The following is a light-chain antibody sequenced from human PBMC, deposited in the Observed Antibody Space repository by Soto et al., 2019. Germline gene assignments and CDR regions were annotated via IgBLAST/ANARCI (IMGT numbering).Light chain of an antibody. CDR3: QPYDTSPRT. CDR2: AAS. Sequence: NVLTQTPGTLSLSPGERATLSCRASQSVSSSYLAWYQQKPGQAPRILIYAASSRATGVTDRFSGSGSGTDFSLTISRLEPEDFAVYYCQPYDTSPRTVGQGTQVDIK. V-gene: IGKV3-20*01. CDR1: QSVSSSY. J-gene: IGKJ1*01.